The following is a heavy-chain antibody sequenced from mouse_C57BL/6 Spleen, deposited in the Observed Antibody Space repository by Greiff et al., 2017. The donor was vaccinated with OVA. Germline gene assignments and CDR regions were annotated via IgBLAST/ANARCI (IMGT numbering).Heavy chain of an antibody. CDR2: IDPSDSET. D-gene: IGHD4-1*01. Sequence: QVQLQQPGAELVRPGSSVKLSCKASGYTFTSYWLHWVKQRPIQGLEWIGNIDPSDSETHYNQKFKDKATLTVDKSSSTAYMQLSSLTSEDSAVYYCASEGVTGPWFAYWGQGTLVTVSA. CDR3: ASEGVTGPWFAY. V-gene: IGHV1-52*01. CDR1: GYTFTSYW. J-gene: IGHJ3*01.